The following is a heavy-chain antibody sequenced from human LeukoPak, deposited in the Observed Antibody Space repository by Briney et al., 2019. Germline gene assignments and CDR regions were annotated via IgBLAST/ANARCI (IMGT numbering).Heavy chain of an antibody. CDR1: GFTFSSYW. J-gene: IGHJ4*02. V-gene: IGHV3-7*05. D-gene: IGHD1-26*01. Sequence: GGSLRLSCAASGFTFSSYWMSWVHQAPGKGLEWVANIKQDGSEKYYVDSVKGRFTISRDNAKNSLYLQMNSLRAEDTAVYYCVYSGNFRFDYWGQGTLVTVSS. CDR2: IKQDGSEK. CDR3: VYSGNFRFDY.